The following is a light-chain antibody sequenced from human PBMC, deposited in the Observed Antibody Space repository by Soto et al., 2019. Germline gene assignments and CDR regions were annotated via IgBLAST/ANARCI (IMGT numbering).Light chain of an antibody. Sequence: QSVLTQPRSVSGSPGQSVTISCTGTSSDVGGYNYVSWYQQYSGKAPKVMIYDVSKRPSGVPDRFSGSNSGNTATLTISRVEAGDEADYYCQVWDSSSDHYVFGTGTKVTVL. CDR1: SSDVGGYNY. J-gene: IGLJ1*01. V-gene: IGLV2-11*01. CDR3: QVWDSSSDHYV. CDR2: DVS.